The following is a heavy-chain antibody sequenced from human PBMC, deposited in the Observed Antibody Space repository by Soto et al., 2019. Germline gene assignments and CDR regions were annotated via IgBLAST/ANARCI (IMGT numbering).Heavy chain of an antibody. CDR3: TRSKYNSGWFQVYFDS. CDR2: INPNTGGT. V-gene: IGHV1-2*02. CDR1: ENSFSDYY. Sequence: ASVKVSCKASENSFSDYYIHWVLHAPGLGLEWMGWINPNTGGTNYIKKFQGRVTMTRDTSVSTAYMELTSLRSDDTAVFFCTRSKYNSGWFQVYFDSWGQGSPVTVSS. J-gene: IGHJ4*02. D-gene: IGHD6-19*01.